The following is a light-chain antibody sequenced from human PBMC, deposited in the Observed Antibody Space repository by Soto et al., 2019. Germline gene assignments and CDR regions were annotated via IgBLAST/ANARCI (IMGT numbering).Light chain of an antibody. CDR2: GAS. CDR3: HQYNNWPPLT. Sequence: EIVMTQSPATLSASPGERATLSCRASQSVSSNLAWYQQKPGQAPRLLIYGASTRSTGIPARFSGSGSGTEVTLTISSLQSEDFAVYYCHQYNNWPPLTFGQGTKVEIK. CDR1: QSVSSN. V-gene: IGKV3-15*01. J-gene: IGKJ1*01.